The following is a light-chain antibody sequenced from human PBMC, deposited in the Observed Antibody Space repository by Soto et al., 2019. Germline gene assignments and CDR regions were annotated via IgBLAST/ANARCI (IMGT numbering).Light chain of an antibody. CDR3: QQYGSPGT. V-gene: IGKV3-20*01. J-gene: IGKJ1*01. CDR2: GAS. Sequence: ELVLTQSPGTLSLSPGERATLSCRASQSVSNNYLAWYKQKPGQAPRLLIYGASNRATGIPDRFSGSGSGTDFTLTISRLAPEDFAVYNCQQYGSPGTFGQGTKVDIK. CDR1: QSVSNNY.